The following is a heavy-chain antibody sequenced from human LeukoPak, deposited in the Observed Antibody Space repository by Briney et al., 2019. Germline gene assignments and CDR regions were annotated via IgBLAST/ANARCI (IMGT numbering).Heavy chain of an antibody. CDR3: ARWKSLKGTFDY. CDR2: ISYDGSNK. J-gene: IGHJ4*02. D-gene: IGHD1-7*01. V-gene: IGHV3-30*04. Sequence: GRSLRLSCAASGFTFSSYAMHWVRQAPGKGLEWVAVISYDGSNKYYADSVKGRFTISRDNSKNTLCLQMNSLRAEDTAVYYCARWKSLKGTFDYWGQGTLVTVSS. CDR1: GFTFSSYA.